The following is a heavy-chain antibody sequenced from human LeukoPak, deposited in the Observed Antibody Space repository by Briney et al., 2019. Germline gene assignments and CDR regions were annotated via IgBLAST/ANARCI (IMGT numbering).Heavy chain of an antibody. D-gene: IGHD3-10*01. CDR3: ARGAMVRGVIPLHFDY. J-gene: IGHJ4*02. CDR2: ISAYNGNT. V-gene: IGHV1-18*01. Sequence: ASVKVSCKASGYTFTSYGISWVRQAPGQGLEWMGWISAYNGNTNYAQKLQGRVTMTTDTSTSTAYMELRSLRSDDTAVYYCARGAMVRGVIPLHFDYWGQGTLVTVSS. CDR1: GYTFTSYG.